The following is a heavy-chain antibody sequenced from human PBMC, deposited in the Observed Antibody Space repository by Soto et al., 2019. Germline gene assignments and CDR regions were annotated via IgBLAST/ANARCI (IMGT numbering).Heavy chain of an antibody. V-gene: IGHV3-7*03. CDR2: IKQDGSEK. CDR1: GFTFSSYW. D-gene: IGHD3-10*01. J-gene: IGHJ6*02. CDR3: ARDQLVRGVNIYYYYGMDV. Sequence: GGSLRLSCAASGFTFSSYWMSWVRQAPGKGLGWVANIKQDGSEKYYVDSVKGRFTISRDNAKNSLHLQMNSLRAEDTAVYYCARDQLVRGVNIYYYYGMDVWGQGTTVTVSS.